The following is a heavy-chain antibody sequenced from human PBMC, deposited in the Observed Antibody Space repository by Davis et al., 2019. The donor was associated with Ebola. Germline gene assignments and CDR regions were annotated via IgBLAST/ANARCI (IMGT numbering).Heavy chain of an antibody. CDR3: ARDLRIFGVVGIYYYYGMDV. D-gene: IGHD3-3*01. Sequence: SVKVSCKASGYTFTSYDINWVRQATGQGLEWMGGIIPIFGTANYAQKFQGRVTITADESTSTAYMELSSLRSEDTAVYYCARDLRIFGVVGIYYYYGMDVWGQGTTVTVSS. V-gene: IGHV1-69*13. J-gene: IGHJ6*02. CDR1: GYTFTSYD. CDR2: IIPIFGTA.